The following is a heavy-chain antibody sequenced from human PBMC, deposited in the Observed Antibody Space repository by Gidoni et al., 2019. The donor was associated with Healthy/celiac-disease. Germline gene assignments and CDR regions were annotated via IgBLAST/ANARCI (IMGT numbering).Heavy chain of an antibody. D-gene: IGHD6-13*01. Sequence: QVQLVESGGGVVQPGRSLRLSCAASGFTFSSYGMHWVRQAPGKGLEWVAVISYDGSNKYYADSVEGRFTISRDNSKNTLYLQMNSLRAEDTAVYYCAKERYSSSWAFDYWGQGTLVTVSS. CDR1: GFTFSSYG. CDR3: AKERYSSSWAFDY. CDR2: ISYDGSNK. V-gene: IGHV3-30*18. J-gene: IGHJ4*02.